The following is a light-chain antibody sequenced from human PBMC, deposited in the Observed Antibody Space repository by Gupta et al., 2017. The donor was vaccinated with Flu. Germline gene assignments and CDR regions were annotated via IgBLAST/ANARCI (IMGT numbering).Light chain of an antibody. CDR2: DAF. J-gene: IGKJ3*01. CDR3: QPYDNLSRS. V-gene: IGKV1-33*01. Sequence: DIQMTQSPSSLSASVGDSVTITCQASQGISNFLNWYRHRPGKAPELLIYDAFRWAEGVPSRFAGGGSGTKFIFSITSRQPEDVGKYYCQPYDNLSRSFGHGTTVDI. CDR1: QGISNF.